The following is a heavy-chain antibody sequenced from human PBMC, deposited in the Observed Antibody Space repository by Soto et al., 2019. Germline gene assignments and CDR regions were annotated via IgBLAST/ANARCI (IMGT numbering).Heavy chain of an antibody. CDR2: ISSSSSTI. CDR3: ARHPDRIAETGWFDP. D-gene: IGHD6-13*01. V-gene: IGHV3-48*01. CDR1: GFTFSSYS. Sequence: EVQLVESGGGLVQPGGSLRLSCAASGFTFSSYSMNWVRQAPGKGLEWVSYISSSSSTIYYADSVKGRFTISRDNAKNSLDLQMNSLRAEDTAVYYCARHPDRIAETGWFDPWGQGTLVTVSS. J-gene: IGHJ5*02.